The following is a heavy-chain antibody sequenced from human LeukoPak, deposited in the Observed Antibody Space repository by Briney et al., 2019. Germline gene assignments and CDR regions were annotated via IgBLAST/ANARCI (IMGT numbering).Heavy chain of an antibody. Sequence: GESLQISCKGSGSNFPTYWIAWVRQLPGKGLEWMGIIYPDDSDIRYSPSFQGQVTISADKSINTAYLQWSRLKASDTAMFYCARLDYGGSEVVDYWGQGTLVTVSS. CDR1: GSNFPTYW. V-gene: IGHV5-51*01. D-gene: IGHD4-23*01. J-gene: IGHJ4*02. CDR2: IYPDDSDI. CDR3: ARLDYGGSEVVDY.